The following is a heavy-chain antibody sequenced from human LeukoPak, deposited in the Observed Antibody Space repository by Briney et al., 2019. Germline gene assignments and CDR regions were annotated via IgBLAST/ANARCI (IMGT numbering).Heavy chain of an antibody. J-gene: IGHJ4*02. Sequence: GGSLRLSCAASGFTFSSYAMSWVRQAPGKGLEWVSAISGSGGSTYYADSVKGRFTISRDNAKKSVYLQMNSLRDEDTAVYYCVRDPDALDYWGQGTQVTVSS. V-gene: IGHV3-23*01. CDR3: VRDPDALDY. CDR1: GFTFSSYA. CDR2: ISGSGGST.